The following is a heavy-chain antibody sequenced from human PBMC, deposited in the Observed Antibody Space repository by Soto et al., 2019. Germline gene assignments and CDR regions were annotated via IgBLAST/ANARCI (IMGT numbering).Heavy chain of an antibody. V-gene: IGHV3-15*01. CDR1: GFTFSNAW. CDR2: IKSKTDGGTT. Sequence: PGGSLRLSCAASGFTFSNAWMSWVRQAPGKGLEWVGRIKSKTDGGTTDYAAPVKGRFTISRDDSKNTLYLQMNSLKTEDTAVYYCTTVRGYSGYDFDYWGQGTLVTVSS. J-gene: IGHJ4*02. CDR3: TTVRGYSGYDFDY. D-gene: IGHD5-12*01.